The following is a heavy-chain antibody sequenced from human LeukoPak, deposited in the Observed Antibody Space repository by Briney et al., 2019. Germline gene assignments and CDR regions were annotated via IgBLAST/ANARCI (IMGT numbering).Heavy chain of an antibody. Sequence: ASVKVSCKASGYTFTSYDINWVRQATGQGLEWMGWMNPNSGNTGYAQKFQGRVTITRNTSISTAYMELSSLRSEDTAVYYCAAGRWELQGSVWGQGTLVTVSS. CDR3: AAGRWELQGSV. CDR1: GYTFTSYD. CDR2: MNPNSGNT. J-gene: IGHJ4*02. V-gene: IGHV1-8*03. D-gene: IGHD1-26*01.